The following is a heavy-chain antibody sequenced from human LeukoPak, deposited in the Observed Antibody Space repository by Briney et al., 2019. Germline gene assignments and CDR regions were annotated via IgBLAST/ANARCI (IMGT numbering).Heavy chain of an antibody. V-gene: IGHV1-2*02. CDR2: IYPNSGAT. Sequence: ASVKVSCKASGYTFTGYYMHWVRQAPGQGLEWMGYIYPNSGATKYAQNIQGRVTMTRDTSISTAYMELSGLGSDDTAVYYCGTLLSNGPFDYWGQGSLVTVSS. CDR3: GTLLSNGPFDY. CDR1: GYTFTGYY. J-gene: IGHJ4*02.